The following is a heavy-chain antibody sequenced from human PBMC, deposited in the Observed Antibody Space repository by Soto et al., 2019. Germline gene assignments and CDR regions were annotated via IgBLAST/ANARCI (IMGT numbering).Heavy chain of an antibody. CDR3: AKRERLRYFVDY. V-gene: IGHV3-30*18. CDR1: GFTFSSYG. D-gene: IGHD3-9*01. CDR2: ISYDGSNK. J-gene: IGHJ4*02. Sequence: GGSLRLSCAASGFTFSSYGMHWVRQAPGKGLEWVAVISYDGSNKYYADSVKGRFTISRDNSKNTLYLQMNSLRAEDTAVYYCAKRERLRYFVDYWGQGTLVTVSS.